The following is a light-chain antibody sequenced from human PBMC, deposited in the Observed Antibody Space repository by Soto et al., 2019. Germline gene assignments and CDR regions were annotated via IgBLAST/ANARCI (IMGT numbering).Light chain of an antibody. Sequence: QSALTQPRSVSGSPGQSVTISCTGTSSDVGGYNYVSWYQQHTGKAPKLMIYDVSKRPSGVPDRFSGSKSGNTASLTISGLQAEDEADYYCCSYAGSSNWVFGGGTKLTVL. CDR3: CSYAGSSNWV. CDR1: SSDVGGYNY. V-gene: IGLV2-11*01. CDR2: DVS. J-gene: IGLJ3*02.